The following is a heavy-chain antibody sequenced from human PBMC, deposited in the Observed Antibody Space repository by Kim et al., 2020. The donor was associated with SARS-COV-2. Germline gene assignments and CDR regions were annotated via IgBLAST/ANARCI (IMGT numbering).Heavy chain of an antibody. Sequence: STGYADSVKGRFTISRDNAKNSLYLQMNSLRAEDTALYYCARDIRDYFDYWGQGTLVTVSS. CDR2: ST. J-gene: IGHJ4*02. V-gene: IGHV3-20*03. D-gene: IGHD2-21*01. CDR3: ARDIRDYFDY.